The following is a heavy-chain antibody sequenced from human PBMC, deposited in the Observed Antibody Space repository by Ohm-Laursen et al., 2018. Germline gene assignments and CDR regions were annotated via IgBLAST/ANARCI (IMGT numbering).Heavy chain of an antibody. Sequence: SLRLSCAASGFTFSGYGMHWVRQAPGKGLEWVGRIKSNADGGTTDYAAPVKGRFTISRDDSKNTLFLQMNSLKTEDTAVYYCTTEKEGAYGMDVWGQGTTVTVSS. V-gene: IGHV3-15*01. J-gene: IGHJ6*02. CDR1: GFTFSGYG. CDR3: TTEKEGAYGMDV. CDR2: IKSNADGGTT.